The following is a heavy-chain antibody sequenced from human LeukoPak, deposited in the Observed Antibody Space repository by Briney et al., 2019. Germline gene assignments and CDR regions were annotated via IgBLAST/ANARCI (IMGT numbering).Heavy chain of an antibody. CDR1: GGSFSGYY. V-gene: IGHV4-34*01. CDR3: ARAPSYSSSYDY. J-gene: IGHJ4*02. D-gene: IGHD6-6*01. Sequence: SETLSLTCAVYGGSFSGYYWSWIRQPPGKGLEWIGEINHSGSTNYNPSLKSRVTISVDTSKNQFSLKLSSVTAADTAEYYCARAPSYSSSYDYWGQGTLVTVSS. CDR2: INHSGST.